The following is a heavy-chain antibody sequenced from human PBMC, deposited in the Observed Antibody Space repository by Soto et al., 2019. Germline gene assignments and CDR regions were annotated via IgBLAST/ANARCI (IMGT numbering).Heavy chain of an antibody. CDR3: ATLTKYDILTGFYPC. Sequence: EVQLVESGGGLVQPGGSLRLSCAASGFTVNSNYMSWVRQAPGKGLEWVSVIYSDGRTYYADSVNGRFIISRDNSNNTLYFQMNSLRAEDTAVYYCATLTKYDILTGFYPCWGQGTLVTVSS. CDR2: IYSDGRT. D-gene: IGHD3-9*01. J-gene: IGHJ4*02. V-gene: IGHV3-66*01. CDR1: GFTVNSNY.